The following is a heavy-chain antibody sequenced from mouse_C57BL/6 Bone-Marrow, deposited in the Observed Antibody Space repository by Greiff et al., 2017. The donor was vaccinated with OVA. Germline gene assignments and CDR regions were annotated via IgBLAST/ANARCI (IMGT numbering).Heavy chain of an antibody. D-gene: IGHD2-2*01. CDR1: GYTFTSYW. CDR2: IDPSDSYT. Sequence: VQLQQPGAELVKPGASVKLSCKASGYTFTSYWMQWVKQRPGPGLEWIGEIDPSDSYTNYNQKFKGKATLTVDTSSSTAYMQLSSLTSEDSAVYYCAVGGYDGYYYAMDYWGQGTSVTVSS. V-gene: IGHV1-50*01. CDR3: AVGGYDGYYYAMDY. J-gene: IGHJ4*01.